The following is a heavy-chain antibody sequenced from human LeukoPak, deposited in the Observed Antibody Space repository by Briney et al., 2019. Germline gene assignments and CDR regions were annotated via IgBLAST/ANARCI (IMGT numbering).Heavy chain of an antibody. CDR1: GYSFTSYW. Sequence: GESLKISCKGSGYSFTSYWIGWVRQMPGKGLEWMGIIYPGDSDTRYSPSFQGQVTISADKSISTAYLQWSSLKASDTAMYYCARSTSPRYYYDSSGSYYFDYWGQGTLVTASS. CDR3: ARSTSPRYYYDSSGSYYFDY. J-gene: IGHJ4*02. D-gene: IGHD3-22*01. V-gene: IGHV5-51*01. CDR2: IYPGDSDT.